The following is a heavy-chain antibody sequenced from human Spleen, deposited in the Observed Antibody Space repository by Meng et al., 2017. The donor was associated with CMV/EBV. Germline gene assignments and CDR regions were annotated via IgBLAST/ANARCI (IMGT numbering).Heavy chain of an antibody. V-gene: IGHV4-61*03. Sequence: SETLSLTCTVSGGSISSGRYYWGWIRQPPGKGLEWIGYIYYSGSSNYNPSLKSRVTISVGTSKTHFSLTLKSVTAADTAVYYCARSSSIAAPTDYWGQGTLVTVSS. CDR1: GGSISSGRYY. CDR2: IYYSGSS. D-gene: IGHD6-6*01. CDR3: ARSSSIAAPTDY. J-gene: IGHJ4*02.